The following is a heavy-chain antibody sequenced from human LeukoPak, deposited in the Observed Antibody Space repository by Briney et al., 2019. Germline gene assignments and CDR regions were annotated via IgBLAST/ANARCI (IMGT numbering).Heavy chain of an antibody. D-gene: IGHD1-26*01. V-gene: IGHV4-39*01. J-gene: IGHJ5*02. CDR1: GGSISSSSYY. CDR2: IYYSGST. Sequence: TSETLSLTCTVSGGSISSSSYYWGWIRQPPGKGLEWIGSIYYSGSTYYNPSLKSRVTISVDTSKNQFSLKLSSVTAADTAVYYCARHEVIVGATGGDFDWFDPWGQGTLVTVSS. CDR3: ARHEVIVGATGGDFDWFDP.